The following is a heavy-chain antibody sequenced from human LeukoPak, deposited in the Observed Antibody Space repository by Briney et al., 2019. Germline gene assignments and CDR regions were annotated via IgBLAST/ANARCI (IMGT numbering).Heavy chain of an antibody. Sequence: KPSETLSLTRTVSGGSISSYYWSWIRQPPGKGLEWIGYIYYSGSTNYNPSLKSRVTISVDTSKNQFSLKLSSVTAADTAVYYCAIIAVADYYFDYWGQGTLVTVSS. CDR2: IYYSGST. D-gene: IGHD6-19*01. CDR3: AIIAVADYYFDY. V-gene: IGHV4-59*08. J-gene: IGHJ4*02. CDR1: GGSISSYY.